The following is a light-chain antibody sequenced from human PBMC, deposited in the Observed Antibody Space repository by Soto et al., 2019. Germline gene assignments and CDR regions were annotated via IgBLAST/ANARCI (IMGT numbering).Light chain of an antibody. CDR1: SSDVGGYNY. V-gene: IGLV2-14*01. CDR3: SSYTSTNNIVI. CDR2: EVS. J-gene: IGLJ2*01. Sequence: QSALTQPASVSGSPGQSITISCTGTSSDVGGYNYVSWYQQHPGKAPKLMIYEVSNRPSGVSNRFSGSKSGNTASLTISGLQAEDEADYYCSSYTSTNNIVIFGGGTTLTVL.